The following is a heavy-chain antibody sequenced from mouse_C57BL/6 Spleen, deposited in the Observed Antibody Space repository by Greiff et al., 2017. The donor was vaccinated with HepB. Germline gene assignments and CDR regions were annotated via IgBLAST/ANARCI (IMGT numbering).Heavy chain of an antibody. Sequence: QVQLQQPGAELVMPGASVKLSCKASGYTFTSYWMHWVKQRPGQGLEWIGEIDPSDSYTNYNQKFKGKSTLTVDKSSSTAYMQLSSLTSEDSAVYYCARGGVYYYESRGGYYAMDYWGQGTSVTVSS. J-gene: IGHJ4*01. CDR3: ARGGVYYYESRGGYYAMDY. CDR1: GYTFTSYW. CDR2: IDPSDSYT. V-gene: IGHV1-69*01. D-gene: IGHD1-1*01.